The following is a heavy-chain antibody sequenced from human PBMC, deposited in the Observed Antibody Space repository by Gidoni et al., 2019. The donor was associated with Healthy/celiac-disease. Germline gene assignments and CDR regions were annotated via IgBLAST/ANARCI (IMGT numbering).Heavy chain of an antibody. CDR2: ISYDGSNK. CDR3: AKDQYDFWSGYYAD. Sequence: QVQLVESGGGVVQPGRSLRLSCAASGFTLSSYGMHWVRQAPGKGLEWVAVISYDGSNKYYADSVKGRFTISRDNSKNTLYLQMNSLRAEDTAVYYCAKDQYDFWSGYYADWGQGTLVTVSS. J-gene: IGHJ4*02. CDR1: GFTLSSYG. V-gene: IGHV3-30*18. D-gene: IGHD3-3*01.